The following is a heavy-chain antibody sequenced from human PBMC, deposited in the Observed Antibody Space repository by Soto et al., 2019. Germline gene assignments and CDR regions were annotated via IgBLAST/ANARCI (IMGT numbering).Heavy chain of an antibody. CDR2: ISSSSSYI. CDR3: ARDLRDFWSGYYSSYGMDV. V-gene: IGHV3-21*01. J-gene: IGHJ6*02. D-gene: IGHD3-3*01. Sequence: PGGSLRLSCAASGFTFSSYSMNWVRQAPGKGLEWVSSISSSSSYIYYADSVKGRFTISRDNAKNSLYLQMNSLRAEDTAVYYCARDLRDFWSGYYSSYGMDVWGQGTTVTVSS. CDR1: GFTFSSYS.